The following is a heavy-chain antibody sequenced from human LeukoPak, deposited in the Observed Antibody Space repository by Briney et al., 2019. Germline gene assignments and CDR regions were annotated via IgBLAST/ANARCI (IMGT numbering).Heavy chain of an antibody. CDR2: IVGGSGNT. V-gene: IGHV1-58*02. D-gene: IGHD4-23*01. CDR3: AADPDYNGNGDAFDF. Sequence: SVKVSCKASGFTFTTSAIQWVRQARGQRLEWIGWIVGGSGNTNYAQKFQERVTITRDMSTSTAYMELSSLSSEDTAVFYCAADPDYNGNGDAFDFWGQGTMVTVSA. CDR1: GFTFTTSA. J-gene: IGHJ3*01.